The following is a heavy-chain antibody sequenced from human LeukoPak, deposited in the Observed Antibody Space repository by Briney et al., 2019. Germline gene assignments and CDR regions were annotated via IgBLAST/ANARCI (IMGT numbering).Heavy chain of an antibody. CDR2: IYTSGST. D-gene: IGHD4-11*01. J-gene: IGHJ5*02. CDR3: ARARTTVTMWFDP. V-gene: IGHV4-61*02. Sequence: SQTLSLTCTVSGGSISSGSYYWSWIRQPAGKGLEWIGRIYTSGSTNYNPSLKSRVTISVDTSKNQFSLKLSSVTAADTAVYYCARARTTVTMWFDPWGQGTLVTVSS. CDR1: GGSISSGSYY.